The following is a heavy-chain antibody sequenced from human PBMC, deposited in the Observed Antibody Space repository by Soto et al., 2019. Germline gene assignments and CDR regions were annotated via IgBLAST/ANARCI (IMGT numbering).Heavy chain of an antibody. Sequence: VASVKVSCKASGGTFSSYAISWVRQAPGQGLEWMGGIIPIFGTANYAQKFQGRVTITADKSTSTAYMELSSLRSEDTAVYYCARDNGYYDSSGYSGGNWFDPWGQGTLVTVSS. V-gene: IGHV1-69*06. J-gene: IGHJ5*02. CDR1: GGTFSSYA. CDR2: IIPIFGTA. D-gene: IGHD3-22*01. CDR3: ARDNGYYDSSGYSGGNWFDP.